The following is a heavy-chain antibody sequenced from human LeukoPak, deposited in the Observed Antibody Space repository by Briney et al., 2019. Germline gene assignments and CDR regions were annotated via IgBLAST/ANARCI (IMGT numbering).Heavy chain of an antibody. CDR2: IYYSGST. CDR1: GGSISSYY. J-gene: IGHJ4*02. CDR3: ARDLAVAGKGGFDY. D-gene: IGHD6-19*01. Sequence: SETLSLTCTVSGGSISSYYWSWIRQPPGKGLEWIGYIYYSGSTNYNPSPKSRVTISVDTSKNQFSLKLSSVTAADTAVYYCARDLAVAGKGGFDYWGQGTLVTVSS. V-gene: IGHV4-59*01.